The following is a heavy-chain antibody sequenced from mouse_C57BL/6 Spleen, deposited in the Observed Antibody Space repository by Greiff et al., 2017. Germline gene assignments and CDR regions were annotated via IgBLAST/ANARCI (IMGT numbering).Heavy chain of an antibody. CDR3: TIMSTRRYAMDY. V-gene: IGHV5-9-1*02. J-gene: IGHJ4*01. CDR2: ISSGGDYI. D-gene: IGHD2-4*01. Sequence: EVQLLESGEGLVKPGGSLKLSCAASGFTFSSYAMSWVRQTPVTRLEWVAYISSGGDYIYYADPVKGRFTISRDNARNTLYLQMNSLKSEDTAVYYCTIMSTRRYAMDYWGQGTSVTVSS. CDR1: GFTFSSYA.